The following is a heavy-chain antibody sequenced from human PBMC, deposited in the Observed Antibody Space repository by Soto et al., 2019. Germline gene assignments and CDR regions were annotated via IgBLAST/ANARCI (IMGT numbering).Heavy chain of an antibody. CDR3: ATDLFAAAAAGTSAY. J-gene: IGHJ4*02. CDR2: FDPEDGET. D-gene: IGHD6-13*01. Sequence: QVQLVQSGAEGKKPGASVKVSCKVSGYTLTELSMHWVRQAPGKGLEWMGGFDPEDGETIYAQKCQGRVTMTEDTCTDTAYMELSSLRSEDTAVYYCATDLFAAAAAGTSAYWGQGPLVSVSS. CDR1: GYTLTELS. V-gene: IGHV1-24*01.